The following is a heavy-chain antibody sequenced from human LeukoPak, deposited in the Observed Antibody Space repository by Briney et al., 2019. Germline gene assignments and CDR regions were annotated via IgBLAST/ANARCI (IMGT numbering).Heavy chain of an antibody. CDR2: IYYSGST. J-gene: IGHJ4*02. Sequence: PSETLSLTCTVSGGSISSSSYYWGWVRQPPGTGLEWIGSIYYSGSTYYNPSLKSRVTISVDTSKNQFSLKLSSVTAADTAVYYCARGRAHELHSGWYLPFDYWGQGTLVTVSS. CDR3: ARGRAHELHSGWYLPFDY. V-gene: IGHV4-39*01. D-gene: IGHD6-19*01. CDR1: GGSISSSSYY.